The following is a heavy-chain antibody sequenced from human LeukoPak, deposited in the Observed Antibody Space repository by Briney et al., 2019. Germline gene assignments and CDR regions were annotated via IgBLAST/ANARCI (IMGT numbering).Heavy chain of an antibody. V-gene: IGHV4-34*01. D-gene: IGHD2-8*01. Sequence: KPSETLSLTCAVYGGPFSGYYWSWIRQPPGKGLEWIGEINHSGSTNYNPSLKSRVTISVDTSKIQFSLKLSSVTAADTAVYYCARRWSDLGAFDIWGQGTMVTASS. J-gene: IGHJ3*02. CDR3: ARRWSDLGAFDI. CDR2: INHSGST. CDR1: GGPFSGYY.